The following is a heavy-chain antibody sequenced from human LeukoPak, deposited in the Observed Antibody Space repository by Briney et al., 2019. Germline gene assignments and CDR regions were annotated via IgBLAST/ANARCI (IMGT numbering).Heavy chain of an antibody. D-gene: IGHD7-27*01. CDR3: ARRLGTFYGMDV. Sequence: MSSQTLSLTCTVSGGSISSGGYYWSWIRQHPGKGLEWIGYIYYSGSTYYNPSLKSRVTTSVDTSKNQFSLKLSSVTAADTAVYYCARRLGTFYGMDVWGQGTTVTVSS. J-gene: IGHJ6*02. V-gene: IGHV4-31*03. CDR1: GGSISSGGYY. CDR2: IYYSGST.